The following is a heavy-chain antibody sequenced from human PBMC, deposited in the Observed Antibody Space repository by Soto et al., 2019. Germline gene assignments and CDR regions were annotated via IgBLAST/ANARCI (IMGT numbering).Heavy chain of an antibody. CDR2: ISSGSSYI. D-gene: IGHD3-10*01. CDR1: EFTFSVYS. CDR3: TRDRVKIRGGYYHYYGMDV. Sequence: DVQLEESGGGLVKPGGSLRLSCVASEFTFSVYSMNWVRQAPGKGLEWVSSISSGSSYIYYADSVKGRFTISRDNDKSALFLHMNSLRVDDTAVYYGTRDRVKIRGGYYHYYGMDVWGQGTTVTVSS. V-gene: IGHV3-21*02. J-gene: IGHJ6*02.